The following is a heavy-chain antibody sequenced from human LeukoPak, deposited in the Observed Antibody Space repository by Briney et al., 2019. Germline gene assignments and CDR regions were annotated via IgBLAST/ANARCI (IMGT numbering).Heavy chain of an antibody. CDR1: GGSISSSSYY. CDR2: IYYSGST. Sequence: NSSETLSLTCTVSGGSISSSSYYWGWIRQPPGKGLEWIGSIYYSGSTYYNPSLKSRATISVDTSKNQFSLKLSSVTAADTAVYYCARSAADSSGWYKDSLYDYWGQGTLVTVSS. J-gene: IGHJ4*02. V-gene: IGHV4-39*01. D-gene: IGHD6-19*01. CDR3: ARSAADSSGWYKDSLYDY.